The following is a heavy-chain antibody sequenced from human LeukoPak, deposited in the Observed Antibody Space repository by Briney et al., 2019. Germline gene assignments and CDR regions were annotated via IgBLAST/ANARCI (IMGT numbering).Heavy chain of an antibody. V-gene: IGHV4-4*07. CDR1: GGSISSYY. CDR2: TYVSGAT. D-gene: IGHD6-19*01. Sequence: SETLSLTCTVSGGSISSYYWSWIRQHAGKGLEWVGRTYVSGATNYNPPLKSRVIMSVDTSKNHFSLRLTSVTAADTAVYYCAREAHNSGGFDYWGQGTLVTVSS. CDR3: AREAHNSGGFDY. J-gene: IGHJ4*02.